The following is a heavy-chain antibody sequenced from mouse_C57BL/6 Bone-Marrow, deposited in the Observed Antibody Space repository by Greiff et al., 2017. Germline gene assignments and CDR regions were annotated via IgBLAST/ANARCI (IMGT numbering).Heavy chain of an antibody. J-gene: IGHJ1*03. V-gene: IGHV1-63*01. CDR1: GYTFTNYW. CDR3: ARVFITTVVARGNWYFDV. CDR2: IYPGGGYT. D-gene: IGHD1-1*01. Sequence: QVQLQQSGAELVRPGTSVKMSCKASGYTFTNYWIGWAQQRPGHGLEWIGDIYPGGGYTNYNEKLKGKATLTADKSSSTAYMQFSSLTSEDSAIYDCARVFITTVVARGNWYFDVWGTGTTVTVSS.